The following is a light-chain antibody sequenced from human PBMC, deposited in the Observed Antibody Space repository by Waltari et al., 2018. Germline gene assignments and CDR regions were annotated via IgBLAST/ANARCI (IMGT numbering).Light chain of an antibody. CDR1: SSDLGDYNY. CDR3: SSFTISNSLWV. V-gene: IGLV2-14*03. CDR2: EVT. J-gene: IGLJ3*02. Sequence: QSALTQPPSVSGSPGQSITISCTGTSSDLGDYNYVSWYQQYPGKAPQLIISEVTNRPSGISNRFSGSKSGNAASLTISRLQPADEADYYCSSFTISNSLWVFGGGTKVTVL.